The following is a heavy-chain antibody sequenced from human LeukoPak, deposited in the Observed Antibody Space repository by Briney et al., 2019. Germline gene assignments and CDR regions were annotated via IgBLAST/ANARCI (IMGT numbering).Heavy chain of an antibody. CDR2: ISGSGGST. CDR3: AKDQVWLLWFGELSSNWFDP. CDR1: GFTFSSYA. J-gene: IGHJ5*02. D-gene: IGHD3-10*01. V-gene: IGHV3-23*01. Sequence: GGSLRLSCAASGFTFSSYAMSWVRQAPGKGLEWVSAISGSGGSTYYADSVKGRFTISRDNSKNTLYLQMNSLRAEDTAVYYCAKDQVWLLWFGELSSNWFDPWGQETLVTVSS.